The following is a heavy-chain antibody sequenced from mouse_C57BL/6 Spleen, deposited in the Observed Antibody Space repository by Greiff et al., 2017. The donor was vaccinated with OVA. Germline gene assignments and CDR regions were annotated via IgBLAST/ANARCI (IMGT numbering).Heavy chain of an antibody. CDR2: IYPRDGSP. D-gene: IGHD2-5*01. Sequence: QVQLQQSGPELVKPGASVKLSCKASGYTFTSYDINWVKQRPGQGLEWIGWIYPRDGSPKYNEKFKGKATLTVATSSSTAYMELHSLTSEDSAVYFCARSGSNYRFDYWGQGTTLTVSS. V-gene: IGHV1-85*01. CDR3: ARSGSNYRFDY. CDR1: GYTFTSYD. J-gene: IGHJ2*01.